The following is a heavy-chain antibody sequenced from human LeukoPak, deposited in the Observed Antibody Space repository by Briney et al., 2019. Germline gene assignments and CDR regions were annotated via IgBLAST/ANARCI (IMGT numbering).Heavy chain of an antibody. J-gene: IGHJ4*02. D-gene: IGHD1-26*01. CDR1: GASISNYY. CDR3: ARLGTSHAF. V-gene: IGHV4-4*09. CDR2: IHSSGGS. Sequence: PSETLSLTCTVSGASISNYYWSWIRQTPEKGLEWMGHIHSSGGSSYYPSLKSRLTLSIDTSRNQLSLKLPSVTAADTAVYFCARLGTSHAFWGKGALVTVS.